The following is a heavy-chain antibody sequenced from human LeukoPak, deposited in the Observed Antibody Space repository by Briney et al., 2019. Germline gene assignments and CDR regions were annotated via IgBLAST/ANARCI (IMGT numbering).Heavy chain of an antibody. CDR3: ASTTVTTFLYFDY. J-gene: IGHJ4*02. CDR2: INHSGGT. Sequence: SETLSLTCAVYGGSFSGYYWSWIRQPPGKGLEWIGEINHSGGTNYNPSLKSRVTISVDTSKNQFSLKLSSVTAADTAVYYCASTTVTTFLYFDYWGQGTLVTVSS. V-gene: IGHV4-34*01. CDR1: GGSFSGYY. D-gene: IGHD4-17*01.